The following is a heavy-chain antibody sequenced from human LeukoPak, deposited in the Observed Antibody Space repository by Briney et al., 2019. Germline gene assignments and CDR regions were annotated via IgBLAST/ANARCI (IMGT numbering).Heavy chain of an antibody. CDR3: ARIDLWFIDY. V-gene: IGHV4-59*01. CDR2: IYYSGST. J-gene: IGHJ4*02. Sequence: PSETLSLTCTVSGGSISSYYWSWIRQPPGKGLEWIGYIYYSGSTNYNPSLKSRVTISVDTSKNQFSLKLSSVTAADTAVYYCARIDLWFIDYWGQGTLVTVSS. CDR1: GGSISSYY. D-gene: IGHD3-10*01.